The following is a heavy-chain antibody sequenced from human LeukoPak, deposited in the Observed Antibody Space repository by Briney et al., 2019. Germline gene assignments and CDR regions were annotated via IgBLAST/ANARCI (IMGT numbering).Heavy chain of an antibody. CDR3: ARGRDPSKHSNYGRVGLVDFDY. V-gene: IGHV4-59*01. J-gene: IGHJ4*02. Sequence: SETLSLTCTVSGGSISSYYWSWIRQPPGKGLEWIGYIYYSGSTNYNPSLKSRVTISVDTSKNQFSLKLSSVTAADTAMYYCARGRDPSKHSNYGRVGLVDFDYWGQGTLVTVSS. CDR2: IYYSGST. CDR1: GGSISSYY. D-gene: IGHD4-11*01.